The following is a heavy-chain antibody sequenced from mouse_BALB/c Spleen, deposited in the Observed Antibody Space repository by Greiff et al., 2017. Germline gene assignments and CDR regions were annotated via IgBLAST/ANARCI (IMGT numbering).Heavy chain of an antibody. CDR2: IDTSDSYT. CDR1: GYTFTDYW. V-gene: IGHV1-69*01. CDR3: ARMGDGYYEGWFAY. Sequence: QVQLQQPGAELVMPGASVKMSCKASGYTFTDYWMHWVKQRPGQGLEWIGAIDTSDSYTSYNQKFKGKATLTVDESSSTAYMQLSSLTSEDSAVYYCARMGDGYYEGWFAYWGQGTLVTVSA. D-gene: IGHD2-3*01. J-gene: IGHJ3*01.